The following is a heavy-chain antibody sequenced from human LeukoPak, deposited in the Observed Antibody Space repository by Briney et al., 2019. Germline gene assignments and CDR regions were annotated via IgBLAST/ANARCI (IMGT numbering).Heavy chain of an antibody. Sequence: SGPALVKPTPTLTLTCTFSGFSLSTSGMRVRWIRQPPGKALEWLARIDWDDDKFYSTSLKTRLTISKDTSKNQVVLTMTNMDPVDTATYYCARIPGVLGDAFDIWGQGTMVTVSS. D-gene: IGHD2-8*01. CDR1: GFSLSTSGMR. J-gene: IGHJ3*02. CDR3: ARIPGVLGDAFDI. V-gene: IGHV2-70*04. CDR2: IDWDDDK.